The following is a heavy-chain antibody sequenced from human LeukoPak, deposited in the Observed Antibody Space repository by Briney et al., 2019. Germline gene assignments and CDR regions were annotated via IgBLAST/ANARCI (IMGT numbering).Heavy chain of an antibody. J-gene: IGHJ4*02. CDR2: IRSKANNYAT. CDR3: ARDSSSEGPLDY. Sequence: GGSLKLSCAASGFTFSASAVHWVRQASGKGLEWIGRIRSKANNYATAYAGSLNGRFTVSRDDSKNTAYLQMNSLKTEDSAVYFCARDSSSEGPLDYWGQGTLVAVSS. V-gene: IGHV3-73*01. D-gene: IGHD6-6*01. CDR1: GFTFSASA.